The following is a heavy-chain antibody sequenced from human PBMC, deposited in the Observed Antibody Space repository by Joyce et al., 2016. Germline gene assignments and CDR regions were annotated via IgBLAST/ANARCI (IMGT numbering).Heavy chain of an antibody. CDR2: SDPNDSGT. CDR1: GYTFVNYW. J-gene: IGHJ4*02. CDR3: ARHRGGGNFVPFDY. Sequence: EDHLVQSGAEMKKPGESLRISCMVSGYTFVNYWRSWVRQMPGKGLEWMGRSDPNDSGTDYSPSFQGHVTISADKSISTAYLQWSSLKASDTAIYYCARHRGGGNFVPFDYWGQGTLVTVSS. V-gene: IGHV5-10-1*03. D-gene: IGHD4-23*01.